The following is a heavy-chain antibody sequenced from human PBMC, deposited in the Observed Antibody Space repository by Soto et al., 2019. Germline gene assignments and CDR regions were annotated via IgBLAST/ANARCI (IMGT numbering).Heavy chain of an antibody. CDR3: AWAREILTGYYSHNAFDI. CDR1: GYTFTSYG. CDR2: ISAYNGNT. J-gene: IGHJ3*02. D-gene: IGHD3-9*01. V-gene: IGHV1-18*01. Sequence: GASVKVSWKASGYTFTSYGISWVRQAPGQGLEWMGWISAYNGNTNYAQKLQGRVTMTTDTSTSTAYMELRSLRSDDTAVYYCAWAREILTGYYSHNAFDIWGQGTMVTVSS.